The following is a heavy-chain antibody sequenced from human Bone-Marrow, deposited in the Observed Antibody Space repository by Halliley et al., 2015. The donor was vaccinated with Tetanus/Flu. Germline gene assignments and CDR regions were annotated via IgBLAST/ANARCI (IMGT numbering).Heavy chain of an antibody. J-gene: IGHJ6*02. V-gene: IGHV1-69*04. Sequence: IIPIVGIPNYAQKFQGRVTITADNSTNTAYMELSSLRPEDTAVYYCARGGTVTSFYHYYYGMDVWGQGTTVTVSS. D-gene: IGHD4-17*01. CDR3: ARGGTVTSFYHYYYGMDV. CDR2: IIPIVGIP.